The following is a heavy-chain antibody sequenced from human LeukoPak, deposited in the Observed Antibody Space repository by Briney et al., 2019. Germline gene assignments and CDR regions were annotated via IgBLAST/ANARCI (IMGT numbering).Heavy chain of an antibody. CDR3: AKSYSGSYYYYYMDV. D-gene: IGHD1-26*01. CDR2: ISGSGGST. J-gene: IGHJ6*03. CDR1: GFTFSSYA. V-gene: IGHV3-23*01. Sequence: GGSLRPSCAASGFTFSSYAMSWVRQAPGKGPEWVSAISGSGGSTYYADSVRGRFTISRDNSKNTLYPQMNSLRAEDTAVYYCAKSYSGSYYYYYMDVWGKGTTVTVSS.